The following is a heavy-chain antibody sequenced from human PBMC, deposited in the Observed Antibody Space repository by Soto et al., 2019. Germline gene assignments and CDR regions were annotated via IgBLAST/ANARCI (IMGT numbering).Heavy chain of an antibody. Sequence: EVQLVESGGGLVQPGRSLRLSCAASGFTFDDYAMHWVRQAPGKGLEWVSGISWNSGSIGYADSVKGRFTISRDNAKNSLYLQMNSLRAEDTALYYCAKDPVFAAAGVAVAGFDYWGQGNLVTVSS. V-gene: IGHV3-9*01. CDR2: ISWNSGSI. CDR1: GFTFDDYA. J-gene: IGHJ4*02. D-gene: IGHD6-19*01. CDR3: AKDPVFAAAGVAVAGFDY.